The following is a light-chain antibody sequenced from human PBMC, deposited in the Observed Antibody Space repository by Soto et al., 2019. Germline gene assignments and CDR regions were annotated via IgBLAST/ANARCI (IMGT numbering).Light chain of an antibody. CDR1: ISDVGSYDL. J-gene: IGLJ2*01. Sequence: QSALTQPASVSGSPGQSITISCTGTISDVGSYDLVSWYQQHPGKAPKLMIFEGNKRPSGVSNRFSGSKSGNTASLTIAGLQAEDEADYYCCSYASSSPHVVFGGGTKVTVL. CDR3: CSYASSSPHVV. V-gene: IGLV2-23*01. CDR2: EGN.